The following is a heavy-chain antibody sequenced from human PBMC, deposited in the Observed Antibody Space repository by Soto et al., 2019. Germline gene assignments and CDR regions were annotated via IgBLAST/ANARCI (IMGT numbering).Heavy chain of an antibody. J-gene: IGHJ4*02. V-gene: IGHV4-34*02. Sequence: QVQLQQWGAGLLKPSETLSLTCAVYGGSFSGYYWSWIRQSPEKGLEWLGEISHSGSTNYNPSLKSRVTISVDTSKNQFSLKVKFVTAEDTGVYYCASQALNTAIFDYWGQGTLLTVSS. CDR1: GGSFSGYY. CDR2: ISHSGST. D-gene: IGHD5-18*01. CDR3: ASQALNTAIFDY.